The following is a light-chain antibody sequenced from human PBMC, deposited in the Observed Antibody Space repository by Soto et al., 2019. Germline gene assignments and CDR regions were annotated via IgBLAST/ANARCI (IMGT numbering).Light chain of an antibody. Sequence: QSALTQPASVSGSPGQSITISWTGTSSDVGGYNSVSWYQQHPGKAPKLMIYDVSKRPSGVSDRFSGSKSDNTASLTISGLQAEDESDYYCSSYTSSRTVVFGGGTKLTVL. J-gene: IGLJ3*02. CDR1: SSDVGGYNS. CDR3: SSYTSSRTVV. CDR2: DVS. V-gene: IGLV2-14*03.